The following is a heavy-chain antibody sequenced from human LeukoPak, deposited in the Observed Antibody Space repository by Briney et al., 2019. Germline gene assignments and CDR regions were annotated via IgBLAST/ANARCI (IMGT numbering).Heavy chain of an antibody. Sequence: GGSLRLSCTASGFTFRNYAMSWVRQAPGTGLEWVARMNLDGSEKYYVDSVKGRFTISRDNAKTSLYLEMNSLRAEDTAVYYCARDATYCTNGVCYTRFDYWGQGTLVTVSS. V-gene: IGHV3-7*01. CDR3: ARDATYCTNGVCYTRFDY. D-gene: IGHD2-8*01. J-gene: IGHJ4*02. CDR1: GFTFRNYA. CDR2: MNLDGSEK.